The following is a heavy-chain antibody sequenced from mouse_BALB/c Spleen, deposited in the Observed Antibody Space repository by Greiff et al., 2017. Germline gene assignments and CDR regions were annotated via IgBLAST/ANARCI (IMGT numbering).Heavy chain of an antibody. CDR2: ISSGGSYT. Sequence: EVMLVESGGGLVKPGGSLKLSCAASGFTFSSYTMSWVRQTPEKRLEWVATISSGGSYTYYPDSVKGRFTISRDNAKNTLYLQMSSLKSEDTAMYYCTRVDGSRDYWGQGTTLTVSS. D-gene: IGHD1-1*01. CDR1: GFTFSSYT. V-gene: IGHV5-6-4*01. J-gene: IGHJ2*01. CDR3: TRVDGSRDY.